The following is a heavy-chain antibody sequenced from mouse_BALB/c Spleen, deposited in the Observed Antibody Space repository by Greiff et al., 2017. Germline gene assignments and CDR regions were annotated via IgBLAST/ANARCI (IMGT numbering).Heavy chain of an antibody. V-gene: IGHV1-7*01. J-gene: IGHJ2*01. CDR3: ARADYYGSHNY. D-gene: IGHD1-1*01. CDR1: GYTFTSYW. Sequence: QVQLQQSGAELAKPGASVKMSCKASGYTFTSYWMHWVKQRPGQGLEWIGYINPSTGYTEYNQKFKDKATLTVDKSSSTAYMELSSLTSEDSAVYYCARADYYGSHNYWGQGTTLTVSS. CDR2: INPSTGYT.